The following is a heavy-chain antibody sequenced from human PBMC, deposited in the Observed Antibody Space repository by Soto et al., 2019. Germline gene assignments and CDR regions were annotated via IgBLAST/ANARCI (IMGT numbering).Heavy chain of an antibody. J-gene: IGHJ4*02. Sequence: PGGSLRLSCAASGFTFSMYWMHWVRQAPGKGLVWVSRISSDGSTTTYADSVKGRFTISRDNAKNTLYLQMNSLRAEDTAVYFCARDSGFSVNDYWGQGTLVTVSS. CDR3: ARDSGFSVNDY. CDR2: ISSDGSTT. CDR1: GFTFSMYW. V-gene: IGHV3-74*01. D-gene: IGHD3-10*01.